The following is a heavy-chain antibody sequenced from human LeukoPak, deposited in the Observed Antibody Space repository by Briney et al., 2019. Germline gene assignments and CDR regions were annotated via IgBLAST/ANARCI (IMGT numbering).Heavy chain of an antibody. D-gene: IGHD3-10*01. CDR3: ARESITMVRGVIRY. J-gene: IGHJ4*02. CDR1: GFSFSSYG. CDR2: ISYDGSNK. V-gene: IGHV3-30*03. Sequence: GSLRLSCAASGFSFSSYGMHWVRQAPGNGLEWVAVISYDGSNKYYADSVKGRFTISRDNSKNTLYLQMNSLRAEDTAVYYCARESITMVRGVIRYWGQGTLVTVSS.